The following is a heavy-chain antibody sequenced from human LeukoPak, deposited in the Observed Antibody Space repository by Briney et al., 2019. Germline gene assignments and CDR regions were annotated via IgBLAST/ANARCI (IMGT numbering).Heavy chain of an antibody. CDR2: IKQDGSEK. D-gene: IGHD1-26*01. CDR3: ARGSGSYRKPFDY. CDR1: GFTFTSYW. Sequence: PGGSLRLSCAASGFTFTSYWMSWVRQAPGKGLEWVANIKQDGSEKYYVDSVKGRFTISRDNAKNSLYLQMNSLRAEDTAVYYCARGSGSYRKPFDYWGQGTLVTVSS. J-gene: IGHJ4*02. V-gene: IGHV3-7*02.